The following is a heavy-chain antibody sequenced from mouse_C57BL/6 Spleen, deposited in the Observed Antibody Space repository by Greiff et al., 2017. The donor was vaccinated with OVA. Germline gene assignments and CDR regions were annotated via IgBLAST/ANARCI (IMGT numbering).Heavy chain of an antibody. J-gene: IGHJ4*01. CDR2: IYPGSGNT. V-gene: IGHV1-76*01. CDR1: GYTFTDYY. Sequence: VQLQQSGAELVRPGASVKLSCKASGYTFTDYYINWVKQRPGQGLEWIGRIYPGSGNTYYNEKVKGKATLTAEKSSSTAYMQLSSLTSEDSAVYFCARSPDAMDYWGQGTSVTVSS. CDR3: ARSPDAMDY.